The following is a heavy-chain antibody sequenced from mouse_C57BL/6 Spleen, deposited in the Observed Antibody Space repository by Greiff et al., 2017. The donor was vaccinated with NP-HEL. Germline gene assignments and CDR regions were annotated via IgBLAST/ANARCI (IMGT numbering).Heavy chain of an antibody. CDR1: GYTFTSYW. D-gene: IGHD2-12*01. Sequence: QVQLQQPGAELVMPGASVKLSCKASGYTFTSYWMHWVKQRPGQGLEWIGEIDPSDSYTNYNQKFKGKSTLTVDKSSSTAYMQLSSLTSEDSAVYYCARGVLRRGIAYWGQGTLVTVSA. J-gene: IGHJ3*01. V-gene: IGHV1-69*01. CDR2: IDPSDSYT. CDR3: ARGVLRRGIAY.